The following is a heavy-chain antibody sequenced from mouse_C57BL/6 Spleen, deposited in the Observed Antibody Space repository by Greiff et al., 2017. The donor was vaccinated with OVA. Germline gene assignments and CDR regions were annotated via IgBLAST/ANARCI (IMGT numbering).Heavy chain of an antibody. D-gene: IGHD4-1*01. CDR1: GYTFTDYY. V-gene: IGHV1-19*01. Sequence: EVKLMESGPVLVKPGASVKMSCKASGYTFTDYYMNWVKQSHGKSLEWIGVINPYNGGTSYNQKFKGKATLTVDKSSSTAYMELNSLTSEDSAVYYCARRLTGRNYAMDYWGQGTSVTVSS. CDR2: INPYNGGT. J-gene: IGHJ4*01. CDR3: ARRLTGRNYAMDY.